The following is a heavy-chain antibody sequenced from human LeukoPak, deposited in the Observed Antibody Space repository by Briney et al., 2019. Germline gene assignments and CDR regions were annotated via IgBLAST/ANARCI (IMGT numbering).Heavy chain of an antibody. J-gene: IGHJ4*02. V-gene: IGHV4-39*07. CDR1: GASISSSSYY. CDR3: ARVPTVTFFDY. CDR2: IYYSGST. D-gene: IGHD4-17*01. Sequence: PSETLSLTCTVSGASISSSSYYWGWIRQPPGKGLEWIGSIYYSGSTYYNPSLKSRVTISVDTSKNQFSLKLSSVTAADTAVYYCARVPTVTFFDYWGQGTLVSVSS.